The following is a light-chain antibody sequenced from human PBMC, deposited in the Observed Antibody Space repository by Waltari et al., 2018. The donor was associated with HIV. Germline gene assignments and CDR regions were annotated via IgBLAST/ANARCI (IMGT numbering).Light chain of an antibody. CDR1: PANLLDHHH. CDR2: HDD. Sequence: HSALTQPAPVSGSPGQTLTISCIGAPANLLDHHHISWYQHPPQTSPHLIILHDDIRPSGFPFRFSASKSDNTASLTISGLHCDDEGDYYCASSVPGGALVFGGGTKVTV. CDR3: ASSVPGGALV. J-gene: IGLJ3*02. V-gene: IGLV2-18*02.